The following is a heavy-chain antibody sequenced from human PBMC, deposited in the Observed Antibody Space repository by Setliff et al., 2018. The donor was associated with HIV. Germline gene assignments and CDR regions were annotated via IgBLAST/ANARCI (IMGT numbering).Heavy chain of an antibody. CDR3: AKDQAVVTPRYDAFDI. Sequence: GGSLRLSCAASGFTFSTYAMSWVRQAPGKGLAWVPAISAGGGSTYYAYSVKGRFTISRDNSKNTLYLQMNSLRAEDTAVYYCAKDQAVVTPRYDAFDIWGQGTMVTVSS. D-gene: IGHD2-15*01. CDR2: ISAGGGST. CDR1: GFTFSTYA. J-gene: IGHJ3*02. V-gene: IGHV3-23*01.